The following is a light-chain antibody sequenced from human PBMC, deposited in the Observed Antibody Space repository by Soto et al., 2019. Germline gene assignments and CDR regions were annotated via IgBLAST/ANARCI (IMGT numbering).Light chain of an antibody. J-gene: IGKJ2*01. V-gene: IGKV1-39*01. CDR3: QQSFTTPYT. CDR2: TAS. CDR1: QTINTY. Sequence: DIQMTQSPSSLSASVGDRVTITCRASQTINTYLNWYRQKPGEAPSLLIFTASSLQSGVPSRFSGSGSGTDFTLTISSLQPEDFATYYCQQSFTTPYTFGQGTKLEIK.